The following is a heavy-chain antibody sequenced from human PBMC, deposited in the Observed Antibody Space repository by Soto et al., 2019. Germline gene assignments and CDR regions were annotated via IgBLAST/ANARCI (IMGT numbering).Heavy chain of an antibody. V-gene: IGHV3-23*01. J-gene: IGHJ4*02. CDR3: AKLKSVAGTTRPENYFDY. Sequence: EVQLLESGGGLVQPGGSLRLSCAASGFTFSSYAMSWVRQAPGKGLEWVSAISGSGGSTYYADSVKGRFTISRDNSKNTLYLQMNSLRAEDTAVYYCAKLKSVAGTTRPENYFDYWGQGTLVTVSS. D-gene: IGHD6-19*01. CDR1: GFTFSSYA. CDR2: ISGSGGST.